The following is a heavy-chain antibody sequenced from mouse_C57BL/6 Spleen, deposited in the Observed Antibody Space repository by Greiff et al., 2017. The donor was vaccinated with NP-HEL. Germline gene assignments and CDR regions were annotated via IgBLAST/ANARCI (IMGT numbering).Heavy chain of an antibody. CDR3: ARRGFTTVDWYFDV. V-gene: IGHV5-15*04. D-gene: IGHD1-1*01. J-gene: IGHJ1*03. CDR1: GFTFSDYG. CDR2: ISNLAYSI. Sequence: EVMLVESGGGLVQPGGSLKLSCAASGFTFSDYGMAWVRQAPRKGPEWVAFISNLAYSIYYADTVTGRFTISRENAKNTLYLEMSSLRSEDTAMYYCARRGFTTVDWYFDVWGTGTTVTVSS.